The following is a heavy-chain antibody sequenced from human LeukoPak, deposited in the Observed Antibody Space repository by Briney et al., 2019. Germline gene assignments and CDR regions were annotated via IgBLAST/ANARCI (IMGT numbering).Heavy chain of an antibody. CDR1: GFTFSSYA. V-gene: IGHV3-23*01. J-gene: IGHJ4*02. CDR3: AKDTSIGKYCTNGVCSPFDY. D-gene: IGHD2-8*01. CDR2: ISDSGDYT. Sequence: GGSLRLSCAGSGFTFSSYAMSWVRQTPGQGLEWVSVISDSGDYTSYADSVRGRFTISRDNSRNTLYLQMISLRPEDTAVYYCAKDTSIGKYCTNGVCSPFDYWGQGTLVTVSS.